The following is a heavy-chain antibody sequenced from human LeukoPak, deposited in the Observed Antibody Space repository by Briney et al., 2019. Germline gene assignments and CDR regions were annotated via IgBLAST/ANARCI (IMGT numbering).Heavy chain of an antibody. D-gene: IGHD3-22*01. V-gene: IGHV1-2*02. CDR2: INPNSGDT. CDR1: GHSFTGYY. Sequence: ASVKVSCKASGHSFTGYYMHWVRQAPGQGPEWMVWINPNSGDTQYAEKFQGRVTLTRDTSIRTAYMELSSLRSDDTAVYYCARDYYDIRLGADALAIWGQGTKVSVSS. J-gene: IGHJ3*02. CDR3: ARDYYDIRLGADALAI.